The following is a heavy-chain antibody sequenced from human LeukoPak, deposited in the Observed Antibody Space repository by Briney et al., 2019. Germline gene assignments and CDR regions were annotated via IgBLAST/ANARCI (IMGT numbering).Heavy chain of an antibody. CDR3: AKVLGYSYGYDY. V-gene: IGHV3-23*01. Sequence: PGGSLRLSCAASGLTFTTYAMSWVRQAPGKGLEWVSTISNSGGSTYYADSVKGRFTISRDNSKNTLYLHVNSLRPEDTAVYYCAKVLGYSYGYDYWGQGTLVTVSS. D-gene: IGHD5-18*01. J-gene: IGHJ4*02. CDR2: ISNSGGST. CDR1: GLTFTTYA.